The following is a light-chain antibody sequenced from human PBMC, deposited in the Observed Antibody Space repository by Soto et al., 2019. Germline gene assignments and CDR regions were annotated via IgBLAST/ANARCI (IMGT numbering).Light chain of an antibody. Sequence: EIVLTQSPGTLSLSPGEGATLSCRASQTMTRAYLAWYQQKPGQAPRLLIYAASYRATGIPDKFSGSGSGTDFCLTISRLQPEDSAVYYCQQYNSSPHTFGRGTKVDIK. V-gene: IGKV3-20*01. J-gene: IGKJ3*01. CDR2: AAS. CDR3: QQYNSSPHT. CDR1: QTMTRAY.